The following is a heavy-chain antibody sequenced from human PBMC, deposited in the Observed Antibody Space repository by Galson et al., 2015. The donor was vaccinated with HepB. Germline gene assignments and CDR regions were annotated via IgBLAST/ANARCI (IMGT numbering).Heavy chain of an antibody. CDR3: ARDDSSSWWGWFDP. CDR1: GYTFTGYY. D-gene: IGHD6-13*01. V-gene: IGHV1-2*04. CDR2: INPNSGGT. J-gene: IGHJ5*02. Sequence: SVKVSCKASGYTFTGYYMHWVRQAPGQGLEWMGWINPNSGGTNYAQKFQGWVTMTRDTSISTAYMELSRLRSDDTAVYYCARDDSSSWWGWFDPWGQGTLVTVSS.